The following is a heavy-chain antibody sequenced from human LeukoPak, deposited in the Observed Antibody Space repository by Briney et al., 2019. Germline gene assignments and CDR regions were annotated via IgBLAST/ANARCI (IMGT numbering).Heavy chain of an antibody. CDR1: GYTFTGYY. V-gene: IGHV1-2*02. Sequence: ASVKVSCKASGYTFTGYYMHWVRQAPGQGLEWMGWINPNTGDTNFAQKFQGRVAMARDTSLSTAYMDLSRLTSDDTAVYYCARDWPGISLHFDLWGRGTLITVSS. CDR3: ARDWPGISLHFDL. CDR2: INPNTGDT. D-gene: IGHD2-15*01. J-gene: IGHJ2*01.